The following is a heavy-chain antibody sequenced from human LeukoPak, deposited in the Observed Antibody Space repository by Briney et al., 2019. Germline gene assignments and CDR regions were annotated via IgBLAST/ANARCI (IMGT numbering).Heavy chain of an antibody. J-gene: IGHJ4*02. CDR3: ARAYYDFWSGYDIFDY. Sequence: PGGSLRLSCAASGFTFSSYSMNWVXQAPGKGLEWVSYISSSSSTIYYADSVKGRFTISRDNAKNSLYLQMNSLRAEDTAVYCCARAYYDFWSGYDIFDYWGQGTLVTVSS. D-gene: IGHD3-3*01. CDR1: GFTFSSYS. CDR2: ISSSSSTI. V-gene: IGHV3-48*01.